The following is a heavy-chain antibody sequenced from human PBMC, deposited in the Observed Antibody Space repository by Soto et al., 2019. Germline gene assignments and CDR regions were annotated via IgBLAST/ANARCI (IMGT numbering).Heavy chain of an antibody. V-gene: IGHV1-18*01. CDR2: ISDYNGKT. D-gene: IGHD6-19*01. CDR3: AREVAVAGTWNYYGMDV. J-gene: IGHJ6*02. CDR1: GYTFTIYG. Sequence: VSVKASCKASGYTFTIYGISWVRQAPGQGHEWIGWISDYNGKTNYAQKLQGRVTMTTDTSTSTAYMELRSLRSDDTAVYYCAREVAVAGTWNYYGMDVWGQGTTVTVSS.